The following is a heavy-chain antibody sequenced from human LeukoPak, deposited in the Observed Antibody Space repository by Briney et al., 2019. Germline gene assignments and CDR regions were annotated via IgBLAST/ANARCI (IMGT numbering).Heavy chain of an antibody. Sequence: SETLSLTCTVSGGSISSSSYYWGWIRQPPGKGLEWIGSIYYSGSTYYNPSLKSRVTISVDTSKNQFSLKLSSVTAADTAVYYCARGQVVVVTGLYYFDYWGQGTLVTVSS. J-gene: IGHJ4*02. CDR2: IYYSGST. CDR3: ARGQVVVVTGLYYFDY. CDR1: GGSISSSSYY. V-gene: IGHV4-39*07. D-gene: IGHD3-22*01.